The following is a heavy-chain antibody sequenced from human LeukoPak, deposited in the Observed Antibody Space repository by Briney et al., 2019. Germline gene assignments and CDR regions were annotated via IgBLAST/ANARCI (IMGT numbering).Heavy chain of an antibody. J-gene: IGHJ6*03. V-gene: IGHV3-48*04. CDR2: ISSSSSSTM. CDR3: ARAHSMYSSSWYSNYYYYMDV. D-gene: IGHD6-13*01. Sequence: GGSLRLSCAASGFTFSSYSMNWVRQAPGKGLEWVSYISSSSSSTMSYADSVKGRFTISRDNAKNSLYLQMNSLRAEDTAVYYCARAHSMYSSSWYSNYYYYMDVWGKGTTVTVSS. CDR1: GFTFSSYS.